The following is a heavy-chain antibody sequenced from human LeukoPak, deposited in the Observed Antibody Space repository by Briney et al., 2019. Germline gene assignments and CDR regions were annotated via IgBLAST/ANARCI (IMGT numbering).Heavy chain of an antibody. CDR1: GGSISSGGYS. CDR2: MYHSGTT. V-gene: IGHV4-30-2*01. D-gene: IGHD3-22*01. J-gene: IGHJ3*02. Sequence: PSETLSLTCAVPGGSISSGGYSWSWIRQPPGKGLEWIGYMYHSGTTHYNPSLKSRVTISVDRSKNQFSLKLSSVTAADTAVYYCVRGYYYDSSGYWVRAFDIWGQGTMVTVSS. CDR3: VRGYYYDSSGYWVRAFDI.